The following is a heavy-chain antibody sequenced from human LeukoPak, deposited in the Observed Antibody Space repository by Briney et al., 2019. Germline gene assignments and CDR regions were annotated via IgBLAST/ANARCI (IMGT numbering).Heavy chain of an antibody. CDR3: ARDKRAAFDI. Sequence: PGRSLRLSCTSSGFTFSSHVMHWVRQVPGKGLEWVALTWFDGNNRYCADSVKGRFTISRDNSRTKVYLQMNSLRAEDTAVYYCARDKRAAFDIWGQGTMVTVSS. J-gene: IGHJ3*02. CDR1: GFTFSSHV. V-gene: IGHV3-33*01. CDR2: TWFDGNNR.